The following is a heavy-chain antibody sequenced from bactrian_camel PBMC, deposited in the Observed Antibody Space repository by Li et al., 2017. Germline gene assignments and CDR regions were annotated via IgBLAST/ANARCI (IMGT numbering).Heavy chain of an antibody. CDR3: ATVRGDNWGSDFVGEFQN. CDR1: VVTDSRYC. J-gene: IGHJ4*01. D-gene: IGHD4*01. Sequence: VQLVESGGGLVQPGGSLRLSCDASVVTDSRYCMAWFRQAPGKGREGIATVHYDMYSGIRTKMAGSVKGRFAISQDNIKNTVYLQMVHLKPEDTAIYYCATVRGDNWGSDFVGEFQNWGQGTQVTVS. V-gene: IGHV3S40*01. CDR2: VHYDMYSGIRT.